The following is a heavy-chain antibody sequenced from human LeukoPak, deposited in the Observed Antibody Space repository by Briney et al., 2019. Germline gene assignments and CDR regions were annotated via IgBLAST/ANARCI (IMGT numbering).Heavy chain of an antibody. CDR2: ISPSGGST. V-gene: IGHV1-46*01. Sequence: ASVKVSCKASGYTFTSYYMHWVRQAPGQGLEWMGIISPSGGSTSYAQKLQGRVTMTTDTSTSTAYMELRSLRSDDTAVYYCAREESSGWYDYFDYWGQGTLVTVSS. CDR1: GYTFTSYY. D-gene: IGHD6-19*01. J-gene: IGHJ4*02. CDR3: AREESSGWYDYFDY.